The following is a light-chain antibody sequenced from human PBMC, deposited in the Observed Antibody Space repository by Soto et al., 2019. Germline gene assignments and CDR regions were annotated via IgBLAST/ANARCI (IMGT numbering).Light chain of an antibody. CDR3: QTWGTGIQV. J-gene: IGLJ1*01. CDR1: SGHSSYA. CDR2: LNSDGSH. V-gene: IGLV4-69*01. Sequence: QLVLTQSPSASASLGASVNLTCTLSSGHSSYAIAWHQQQPEKGPRYLMKLNSDGSHSKGDGIPDRFSGSSSGAERYLTISKLQSEDEADYYCQTWGTGIQVFGTGTELTVL.